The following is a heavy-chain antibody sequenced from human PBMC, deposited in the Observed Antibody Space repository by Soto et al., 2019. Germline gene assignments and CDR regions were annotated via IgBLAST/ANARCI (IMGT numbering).Heavy chain of an antibody. V-gene: IGHV4-39*01. D-gene: IGHD3-3*02. CDR2: ASYTGTT. CDR3: ARRVYDGSHFCYVDY. J-gene: IGHJ4*02. CDR1: GASVSSGSYL. Sequence: QLQLQESGPGLVKPSETLSLTCTVSGASVSSGSYLWGWIRQPPGKGLEWIGSASYTGTTYLTPSLKSRVTISVDTSKNQFSLNLSSLTAADTAVYYCARRVYDGSHFCYVDYCGQGILVTVSS.